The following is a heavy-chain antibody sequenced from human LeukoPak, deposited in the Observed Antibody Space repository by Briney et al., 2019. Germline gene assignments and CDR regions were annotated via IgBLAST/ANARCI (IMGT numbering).Heavy chain of an antibody. V-gene: IGHV4-34*01. D-gene: IGHD1-1*01. J-gene: IGHJ5*02. CDR2: INHSGST. CDR3: ARRYRGIIRTYNWFDP. Sequence: SETLSLTCAVYGGSFSGYYWSWIRQPPGKGLEWIGEINHSGSTNYNPSLKSRVTISVDTSKNQFSLKLSSVTAADTAVYYCARRYRGIIRTYNWFDPWGQGTLVTVSS. CDR1: GGSFSGYY.